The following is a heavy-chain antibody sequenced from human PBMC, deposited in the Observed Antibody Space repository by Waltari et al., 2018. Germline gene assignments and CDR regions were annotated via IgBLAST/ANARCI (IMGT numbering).Heavy chain of an antibody. D-gene: IGHD2-15*01. J-gene: IGHJ5*02. V-gene: IGHV3-48*03. CDR1: GFTFSSYE. Sequence: EVQLVESGGGLVQPGGSLRLSCAASGFTFSSYEMNWVRQAPGKGLEWVSYISSSVSTIYYADSVKGRFTISRDNAKNSRYLQMNSLRAEDTAVYYCARVTSGGSCCVNWFDPWGQGTLVTVSS. CDR2: ISSSVSTI. CDR3: ARVTSGGSCCVNWFDP.